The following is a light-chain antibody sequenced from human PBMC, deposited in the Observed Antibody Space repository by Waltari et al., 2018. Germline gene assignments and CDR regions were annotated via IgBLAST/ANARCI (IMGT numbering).Light chain of an antibody. V-gene: IGLV2-14*03. CDR3: SSYTSSSTWV. J-gene: IGLJ3*02. Sequence: QSALTQPASVSGSPGQSITISCTGTSSDVGGYTYVSWYQQHPGKAPKLMIYDVTTRPSVVSNRFSGSKSVNTASLTISGLQAEDEADYYFSSYTSSSTWVFGGGTKLTVL. CDR1: SSDVGGYTY. CDR2: DVT.